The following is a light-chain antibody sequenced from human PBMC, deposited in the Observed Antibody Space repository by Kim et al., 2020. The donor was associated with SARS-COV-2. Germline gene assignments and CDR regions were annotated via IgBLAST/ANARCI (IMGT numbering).Light chain of an antibody. CDR1: QSVSSY. V-gene: IGKV3-11*01. CDR2: DAS. Sequence: EIVLTQSPATLSLSPGERATLSCRASQSVSSYLAWYQQKPGQAPRLLIYDASNRATGIPARFSGSGSGTDFTLTIGSLEAEDFAVYYCQQRGNWPLTFGGGTKVDIK. J-gene: IGKJ4*01. CDR3: QQRGNWPLT.